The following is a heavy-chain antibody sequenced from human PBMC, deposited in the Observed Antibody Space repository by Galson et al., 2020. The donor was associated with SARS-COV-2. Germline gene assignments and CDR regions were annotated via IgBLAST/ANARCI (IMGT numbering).Heavy chain of an antibody. CDR2: FDPEDGET. CDR3: AIIGFGDAFEI. V-gene: IGHV1-24*01. CDR1: GYTLTALS. D-gene: IGHD3-10*01. J-gene: IGHJ3*02. Sequence: ASVKVSCRVSGYTLTALSMHWVRQAPGKGLEWMGGFDPEDGETIYAQKFQGRVTMTEDTSTDTAYMELSSLRSEDTAVYYCAIIGFGDAFEIWGQGTMVTVSS.